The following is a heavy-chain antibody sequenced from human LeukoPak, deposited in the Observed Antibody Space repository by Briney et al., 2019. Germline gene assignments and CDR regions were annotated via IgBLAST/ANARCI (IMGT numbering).Heavy chain of an antibody. CDR1: GFTFSSYS. CDR3: ARSGGYGWDY. V-gene: IGHV3-7*01. CDR2: IKPDGTEG. D-gene: IGHD5-12*01. Sequence: GGSLRLSCAASGFTFSSYSMNWVRQAPGKGLEWVANIKPDGTEGYYVDSLKGRFTISRDNAKNSLYLQMNSLRTEDTAVYYCARSGGYGWDYWGQGTLVTVSS. J-gene: IGHJ4*02.